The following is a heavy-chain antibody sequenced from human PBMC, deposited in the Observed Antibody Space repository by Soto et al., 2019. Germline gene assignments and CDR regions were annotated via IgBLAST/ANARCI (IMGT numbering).Heavy chain of an antibody. V-gene: IGHV3-33*01. CDR1: GFTFSSYG. CDR3: ARVNRGPSGRKYYYYYGMDV. D-gene: IGHD6-25*01. Sequence: GGSLRLSCAASGFTFSSYGMHWVRQAPGKGLEWVAVIWYDGSNKYYADSVKGRFTISRDNSKNTLYLQMNSLRAEDTAVYYCARVNRGPSGRKYYYYYGMDVWGQGTTVTVSS. J-gene: IGHJ6*02. CDR2: IWYDGSNK.